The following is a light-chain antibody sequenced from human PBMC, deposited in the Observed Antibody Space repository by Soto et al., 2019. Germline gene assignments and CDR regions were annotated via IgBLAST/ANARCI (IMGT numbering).Light chain of an antibody. J-gene: IGLJ2*01. CDR1: SSNIETNT. CDR2: SNN. V-gene: IGLV1-44*01. CDR3: EACDDSLNGVV. Sequence: QSVLTQPPSASGTPGQRVTISCSGSSSNIETNTVNWYQQLPGTAPKLLIYSNNQRPSGVPDRFSGSQSGTSASLAISGLQSEDEAYYYCEACDDSLNGVVFGGGTKLTVL.